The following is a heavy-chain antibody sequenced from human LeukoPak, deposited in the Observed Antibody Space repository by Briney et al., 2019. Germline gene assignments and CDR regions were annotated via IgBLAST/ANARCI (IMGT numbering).Heavy chain of an antibody. V-gene: IGHV3-53*01. CDR1: GFTFSDNS. CDR3: ARRAGAYSHPYDY. J-gene: IGHJ4*02. Sequence: GGSLRLSCTVSGFTFSDNSMSWVRQAPGKGLEWVSFIYYDDRTHYSDSVKGRFTISRDNSKNTLCLQMNSLRAEDTAVYYCARRAGAYSHPYDYWGQGTLVTVSS. CDR2: IYYDDRT. D-gene: IGHD4/OR15-4a*01.